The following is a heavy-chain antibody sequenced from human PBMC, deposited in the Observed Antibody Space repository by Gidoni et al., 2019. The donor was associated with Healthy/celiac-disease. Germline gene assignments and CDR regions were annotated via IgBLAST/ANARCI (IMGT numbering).Heavy chain of an antibody. J-gene: IGHJ4*02. V-gene: IGHV4-34*01. CDR3: ARGRRGAARGLVSLDY. D-gene: IGHD1-26*01. CDR2: INHSGST. Sequence: VQLQQWGAGLLKPSETLSLTCAVYGGSFIGSYWSWIRQPPGKGLEWIGEINHSGSTNYNPYLKSRVTISVDTSKNQFSLKLSSVTAADTAVYYCARGRRGAARGLVSLDYWGQGTLVTVSS. CDR1: GGSFIGSY.